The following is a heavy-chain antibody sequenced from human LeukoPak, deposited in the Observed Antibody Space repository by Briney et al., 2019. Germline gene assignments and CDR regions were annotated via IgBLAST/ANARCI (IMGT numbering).Heavy chain of an antibody. CDR3: ARETSQKGAHYMDV. CDR1: GGSFSSYY. CDR2: IYYSGST. D-gene: IGHD3-16*01. V-gene: IGHV4-59*01. Sequence: SETLSLTCTVSGGSFSSYYWSWIRQPPGKGLEWNGYIYYSGSTNYNPSLKSRVTISVDTSKNQFSLKLSSVTAADTAVYYCARETSQKGAHYMDVWGKGTTVTISS. J-gene: IGHJ6*03.